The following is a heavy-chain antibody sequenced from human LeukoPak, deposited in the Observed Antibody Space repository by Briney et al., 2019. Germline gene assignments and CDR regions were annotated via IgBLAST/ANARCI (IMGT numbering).Heavy chain of an antibody. Sequence: GGSLRLSCAASGFTFSSYSMNWVRQAPGKGLEWVSSISSSSSYIYYADSVKGRFTISRDNAKNSLYLQMNSLRVEDTAVYYCARGPPYGGSGYYFDSWGQGALVTVSS. D-gene: IGHD3-22*01. CDR1: GFTFSSYS. J-gene: IGHJ4*02. CDR2: ISSSSSYI. V-gene: IGHV3-21*01. CDR3: ARGPPYGGSGYYFDS.